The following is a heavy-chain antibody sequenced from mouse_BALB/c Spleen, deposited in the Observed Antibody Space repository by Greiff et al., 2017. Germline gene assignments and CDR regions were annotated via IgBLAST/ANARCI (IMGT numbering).Heavy chain of an antibody. V-gene: IGHV5-17*02. J-gene: IGHJ3*01. Sequence: EVQGVESGGGLVQPGGSRKLSCAASGFTFSSFGMHWVRQAPEKGLEWVAYISSGSSTIYYADTVKGRFTISRDNPKNTLFLQMTSLRSEDTAMYYCARDDYDGFAYWGQGTLVTVSA. CDR2: ISSGSSTI. D-gene: IGHD2-4*01. CDR1: GFTFSSFG. CDR3: ARDDYDGFAY.